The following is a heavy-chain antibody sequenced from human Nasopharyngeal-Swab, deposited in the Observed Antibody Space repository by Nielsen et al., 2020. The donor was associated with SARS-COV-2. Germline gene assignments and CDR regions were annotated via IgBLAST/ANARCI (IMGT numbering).Heavy chain of an antibody. CDR2: LYYSGST. V-gene: IGHV4-39*07. Sequence: SETLSLTCTVSGGSISSSSYYWGWIRQPPGKGLVWIVSLYYSGSTNYNPSLKSRVTISVDTSKNQFSLKLSSVTAADTAVYYCARNEVYYYYIDVWGKGTTVTVSS. CDR1: GGSISSSSYY. CDR3: ARNEVYYYYIDV. J-gene: IGHJ6*03.